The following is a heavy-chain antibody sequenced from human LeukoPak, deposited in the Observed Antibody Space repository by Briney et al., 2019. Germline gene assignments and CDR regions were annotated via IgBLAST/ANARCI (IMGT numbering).Heavy chain of an antibody. CDR2: IRNNASKT. CDR1: GFSFSSLD. J-gene: IGHJ5*02. D-gene: IGHD2-8*02. V-gene: IGHV3-30*02. CDR3: AKRAGRAWSGGA. Sequence: GGSLRLSCAASGFSFSSLDMHWVRQAPGKGLDWVAYIRNNASKTYYADPMKGRSSISRTYSKNTVLLQMNNLLPDDAALYYGAKRAGRAWSGGAWGQGTLVTVSS.